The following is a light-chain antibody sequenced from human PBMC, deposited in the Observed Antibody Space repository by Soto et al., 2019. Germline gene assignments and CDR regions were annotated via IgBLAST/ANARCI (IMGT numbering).Light chain of an antibody. CDR2: GAS. Sequence: EIVFTQSPATLSVSPGERATLSCRASQSVSSNLAWYTQKPGQAPRLLIYGASSSATGIPDRFSGSGSGTDITLTISRLEPEDAAVYYCQQHGTTFGQGTKVDIK. CDR3: QQHGTT. V-gene: IGKV3-20*01. J-gene: IGKJ1*01. CDR1: QSVSSN.